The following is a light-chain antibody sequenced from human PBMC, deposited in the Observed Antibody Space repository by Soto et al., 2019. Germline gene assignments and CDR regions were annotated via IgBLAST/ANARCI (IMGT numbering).Light chain of an antibody. CDR3: QQRSTWPQT. CDR2: ESS. V-gene: IGKV3-11*01. Sequence: EIVLTQYPATLSLSPGERATLSCRASQSVDNYLDWYQQKPGQAPRLLIYESSNRATGIPARFSGSGSGTDFSLTISSLEPEDFAVYYCQQRSTWPQTFGQGTKVE. J-gene: IGKJ1*01. CDR1: QSVDNY.